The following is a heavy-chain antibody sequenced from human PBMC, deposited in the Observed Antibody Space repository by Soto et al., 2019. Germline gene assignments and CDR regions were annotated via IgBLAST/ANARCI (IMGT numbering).Heavy chain of an antibody. D-gene: IGHD1-26*01. V-gene: IGHV4-38-2*01. CDR2: IYHSGST. Sequence: SETLSLTCAVSGYSISSGYYWGWIRQPPGKGLEWIGSIYHSGSTYYNPSLKSRVTISVDTSKNQFSLKLSSVTAADTAVYYCARGRPVHYYYGMEVWGQGNTVTVSS. J-gene: IGHJ6*02. CDR1: GYSISSGYY. CDR3: ARGRPVHYYYGMEV.